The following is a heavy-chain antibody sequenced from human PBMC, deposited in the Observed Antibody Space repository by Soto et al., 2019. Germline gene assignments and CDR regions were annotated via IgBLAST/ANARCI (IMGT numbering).Heavy chain of an antibody. J-gene: IGHJ5*02. V-gene: IGHV4-59*01. CDR2: IYYSGST. Sequence: SETLSLTCTVSGGSISSYYWSWLRQPPGKGLEWIGYIYYSGSTNYNPSLKSRVTISVDTSKNQFSLKLSSVTAADTAVYYCAREAVAAQGGWFDPWGQGTLVTVSS. D-gene: IGHD6-19*01. CDR1: GGSISSYY. CDR3: AREAVAAQGGWFDP.